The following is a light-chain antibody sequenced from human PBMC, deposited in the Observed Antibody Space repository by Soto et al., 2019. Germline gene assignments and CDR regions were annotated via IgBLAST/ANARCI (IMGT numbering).Light chain of an antibody. J-gene: IGKJ1*01. CDR3: QQYGRTSWT. CDR1: QDISSA. Sequence: IQLTQSPSSLSASVGDRVTITCRAGQDISSALAWYQQKPGKAPKLLLYDAPSLDAGVPSRFSGSGSGTDFTLTISRLEPEDFAVYYCQQYGRTSWTFGQGTKVEIK. V-gene: IGKV1-13*02. CDR2: DAP.